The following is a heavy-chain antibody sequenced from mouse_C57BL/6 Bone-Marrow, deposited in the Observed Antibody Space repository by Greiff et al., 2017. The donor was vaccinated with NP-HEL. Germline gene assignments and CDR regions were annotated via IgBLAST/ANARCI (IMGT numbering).Heavy chain of an antibody. CDR3: ARVYYGNHYWYFDV. V-gene: IGHV5-6*01. D-gene: IGHD2-1*01. CDR2: ISSGGSYT. J-gene: IGHJ1*03. Sequence: EVKVVESGGDLVKPGGSLKLSCAASGFTFSSYGMSWVRQTPDKRLEWVATISSGGSYTYYPDSVKGRFTISRDNAKNTLYLQMSSLKSEDTAMYYCARVYYGNHYWYFDVWGTGTTVTVSS. CDR1: GFTFSSYG.